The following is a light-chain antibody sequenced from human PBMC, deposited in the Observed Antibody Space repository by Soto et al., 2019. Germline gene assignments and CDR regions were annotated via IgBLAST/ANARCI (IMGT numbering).Light chain of an antibody. CDR1: SSDVGGYHF. Sequence: QSALTQPPSASGSPGQSVTISCTGTSSDVGGYHFVSWYQQHPGKAPKLMIYEVNKRPSGVPDRFSGSKSGNRASLTVSGLQAEDEADYYCSSYAGSNNLVFGGGTKLTVL. CDR3: SSYAGSNNLV. V-gene: IGLV2-8*01. CDR2: EVN. J-gene: IGLJ2*01.